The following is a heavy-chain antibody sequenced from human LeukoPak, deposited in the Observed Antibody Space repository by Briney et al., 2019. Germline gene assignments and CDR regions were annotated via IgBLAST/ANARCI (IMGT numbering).Heavy chain of an antibody. CDR1: GYGFNAYY. CDR3: ARAYYYDSSAYYYDS. D-gene: IGHD3-22*01. J-gene: IGHJ4*02. CDR2: INPNSGDT. V-gene: IGHV1-2*06. Sequence: ASVKVSCKASGYGFNAYYIHWVRQAPGQGLEWMGRINPNSGDTNYAQKFQGRVTMTRDTSISTAYMELSRLMSDDTDTAVYYCARAYYYDSSAYYYDSWGQGTLVTVSS.